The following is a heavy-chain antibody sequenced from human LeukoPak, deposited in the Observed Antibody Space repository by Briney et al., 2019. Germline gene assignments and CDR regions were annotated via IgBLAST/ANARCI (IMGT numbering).Heavy chain of an antibody. CDR2: VDYSGGT. CDR3: DTGQCY. J-gene: IGHJ4*02. Sequence: SETLSLSCTVSGGSLSSGDYCWGWIRQPPGKGLEWIGYVDYSGGTYYNSSLRSRVTISVDTSKNQYSLKLSSGTAADTAVYYCDTGQCYWGQGTLVTVSS. D-gene: IGHD4-11*01. CDR1: GGSLSSGDYC. V-gene: IGHV4-30-4*01.